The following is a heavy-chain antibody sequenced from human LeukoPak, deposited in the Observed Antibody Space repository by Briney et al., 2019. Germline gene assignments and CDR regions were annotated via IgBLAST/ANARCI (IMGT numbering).Heavy chain of an antibody. Sequence: PSETLSLTCSVSGGSVTSGGFYWAWLRQPPGKGPEWIATIYYTGSTYYNPSLQSRLTISIDTSKNEFSLRLTSVTATDTAVYHCARHSGSGSLSRPFDPWGQGILVTVSS. V-gene: IGHV4-39*01. J-gene: IGHJ5*02. CDR3: ARHSGSGSLSRPFDP. D-gene: IGHD3-10*01. CDR2: IYYTGST. CDR1: GGSVTSGGFY.